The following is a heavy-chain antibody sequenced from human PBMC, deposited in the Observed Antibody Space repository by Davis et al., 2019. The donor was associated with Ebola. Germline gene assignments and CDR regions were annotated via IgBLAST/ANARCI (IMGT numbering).Heavy chain of an antibody. J-gene: IGHJ4*02. D-gene: IGHD1-7*01. V-gene: IGHV3-23*01. CDR2: ISGSGGST. CDR3: AKDLSGTNLPTVFDY. Sequence: GESLKISCAASGFTFSSYAMSWVRQAPGKGLEWVSAISGSGGSTYYADSVKGRFTISRDNSKNTLYLQMNSLRAEDTAVYYCAKDLSGTNLPTVFDYWGQGTLVTVSS. CDR1: GFTFSSYA.